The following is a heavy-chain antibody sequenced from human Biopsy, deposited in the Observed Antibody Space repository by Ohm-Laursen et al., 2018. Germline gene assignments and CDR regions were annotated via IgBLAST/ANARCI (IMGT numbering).Heavy chain of an antibody. D-gene: IGHD4-23*01. V-gene: IGHV4-59*11. Sequence: TLSLTCPVSGGSFTGHYWTWIRQLPGKGLEWIGHISHTGYTSYKSSLKSRVTISLDTSRKHFSLRLTSLAAADTAVYYCARGSNEYGGLYFPHWGQGTLVTVSS. CDR2: ISHTGYT. J-gene: IGHJ4*02. CDR3: ARGSNEYGGLYFPH. CDR1: GGSFTGHY.